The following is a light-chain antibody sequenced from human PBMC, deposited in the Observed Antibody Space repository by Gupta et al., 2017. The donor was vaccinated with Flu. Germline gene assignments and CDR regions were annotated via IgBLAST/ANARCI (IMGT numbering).Light chain of an antibody. CDR2: DTS. CDR1: QSVSTY. J-gene: IGKJ5*01. Sequence: DIQMTQSPSSLPASVGDRVTITCRPSQSVSTYLNWYQQKPGEAPKLLIYDTSTLQGGVPSRFSGGVSGAVFTLTISRLQPEDFATYYCQQTHSAPITFGQGTPMEIK. CDR3: QQTHSAPIT. V-gene: IGKV1-39*01.